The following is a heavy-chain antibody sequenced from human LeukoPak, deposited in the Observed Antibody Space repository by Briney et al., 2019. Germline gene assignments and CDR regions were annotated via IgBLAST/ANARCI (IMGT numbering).Heavy chain of an antibody. J-gene: IGHJ5*02. CDR1: GGSINSDS. D-gene: IGHD6-13*01. V-gene: IGHV4-30-2*01. Sequence: SETLSLTCAVSGGSINSDSWSWIRQPPGKGLEWVGYIFHGGSTYSNPSLKSRVTISVDRSKNQFSPKLTSVTAADTAVYYCARSPFRGSSSWKGWFDPWGQGTLVTVSS. CDR3: ARSPFRGSSSWKGWFDP. CDR2: IFHGGST.